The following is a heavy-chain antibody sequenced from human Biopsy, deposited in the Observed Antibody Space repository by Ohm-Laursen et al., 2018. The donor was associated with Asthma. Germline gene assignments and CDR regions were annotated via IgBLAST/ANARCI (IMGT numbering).Heavy chain of an antibody. D-gene: IGHD3-10*01. V-gene: IGHV1-18*01. J-gene: IGHJ6*02. Sequence: SVKVSCKASGYTFNSAGIPWVRQAPGQGLEWMGWISVYNGNTKVAQKLQDRVTMITDTSTSTAYMELRSLRSDDTAVYFCARAVDYSHYYGIDVWGQGTTVTVS. CDR2: ISVYNGNT. CDR1: GYTFNSAG. CDR3: ARAVDYSHYYGIDV.